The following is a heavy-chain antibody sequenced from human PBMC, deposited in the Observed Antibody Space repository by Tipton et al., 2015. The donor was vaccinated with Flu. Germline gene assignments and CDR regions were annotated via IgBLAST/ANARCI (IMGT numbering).Heavy chain of an antibody. J-gene: IGHJ4*02. CDR1: GYTFTSYG. D-gene: IGHD3-3*01. CDR2: ISAYNGNT. V-gene: IGHV1-18*01. CDR3: ATSTIFGVVTPFDY. Sequence: QLVQSGAEVKKPGASVKVSCKASGYTFTSYGISWVRQAPGQGLEWMRWISAYNGNTNYAQKLQGRVTMTTDTSTSTAYMGLRSLRSDDTAVYYCATSTIFGVVTPFDYWGQGTLVTVSS.